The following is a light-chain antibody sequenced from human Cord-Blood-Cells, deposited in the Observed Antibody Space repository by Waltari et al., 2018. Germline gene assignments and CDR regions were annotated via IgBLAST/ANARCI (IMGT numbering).Light chain of an antibody. Sequence: EIVLPQSPATPSLSPGERATLSCRASQSFSSYLAWYQQKPGQAPRLLIYDASNRATGIPARFSGSGSGTDFTLTISSLEPEDFAVYYCQQRSNWPPTFGGGTKVEIK. CDR1: QSFSSY. V-gene: IGKV3-11*01. CDR2: DAS. J-gene: IGKJ4*01. CDR3: QQRSNWPPT.